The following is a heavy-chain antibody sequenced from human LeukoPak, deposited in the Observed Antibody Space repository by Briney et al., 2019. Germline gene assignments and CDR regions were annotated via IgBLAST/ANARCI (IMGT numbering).Heavy chain of an antibody. CDR2: IYYSGST. CDR1: GGSISSYY. J-gene: IGHJ4*02. Sequence: PSETLSLTCTVSGGSISSYYWSWIRQPPGKGLEWIGYIYYSGSTNYNPSLKSRVTISVDTSKNQFSLKLSSVPAADTAVYYCARGPLGTPYYFDYWGQGTLVTVPS. CDR3: ARGPLGTPYYFDY. D-gene: IGHD7-27*01. V-gene: IGHV4-59*01.